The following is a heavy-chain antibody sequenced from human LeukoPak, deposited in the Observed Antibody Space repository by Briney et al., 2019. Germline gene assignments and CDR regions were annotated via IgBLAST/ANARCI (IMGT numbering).Heavy chain of an antibody. CDR1: GFTFSNSA. Sequence: GGSLRLSCAASGFTFSNSAMTWVRQVPGKGLEWVSSIDYDSSHIYYAASVRGRFTISRDNARNSVYLQMNSLRVEDTAVYYCARVPGRSSTSCPSCSYWGQGTLVTVSS. CDR3: ARVPGRSSTSCPSCSY. V-gene: IGHV3-21*01. J-gene: IGHJ4*02. CDR2: IDYDSSHI. D-gene: IGHD2-2*01.